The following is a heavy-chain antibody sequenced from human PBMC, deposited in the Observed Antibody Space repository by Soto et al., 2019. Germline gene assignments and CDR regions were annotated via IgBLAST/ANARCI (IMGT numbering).Heavy chain of an antibody. V-gene: IGHV1-69*01. J-gene: IGHJ5*02. CDR1: GGTFSSYA. CDR3: ATQSYCRGDCLAWFDP. D-gene: IGHD2-21*02. Sequence: SVKVSCKASGGTFSSYAISWVRQAPGQGLSWRGGIIPIFGTANYAQKFQGRVTITADESTSTAYMELSSLRSEDTAVYYSATQSYCRGDCLAWFDPWGKGTLVTVSS. CDR2: IIPIFGTA.